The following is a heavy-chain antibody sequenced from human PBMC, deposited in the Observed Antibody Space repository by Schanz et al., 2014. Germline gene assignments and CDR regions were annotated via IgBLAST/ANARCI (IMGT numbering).Heavy chain of an antibody. CDR3: ARGYGDSPTDF. D-gene: IGHD4-17*01. Sequence: QVQLVQSGAEVKKPGASVRVSCKVSGYAFTTYGISWVRQAPGQGLEWMGRIIPVLAIADYAQKFQGRVTMTTDTSTGTAYMELSSLRSEDTAVYYCARGYGDSPTDFWGQGTLVTVSS. J-gene: IGHJ4*02. CDR2: IIPVLAIA. V-gene: IGHV1-69*04. CDR1: GYAFTTYG.